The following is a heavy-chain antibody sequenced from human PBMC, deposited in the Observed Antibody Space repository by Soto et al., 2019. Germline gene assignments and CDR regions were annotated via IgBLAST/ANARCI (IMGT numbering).Heavy chain of an antibody. J-gene: IGHJ1*01. CDR1: GASISDFS. CDR2: ITINGNT. Sequence: PSETLSLTCRVSGASISDFSWSWIRKPAGKGLEWIGRITINGNTQKNPSFKSRVTMSIDTSRNHFSLNLQSATAADTALYYCARETGENWTYEAHWGPGTLVTVSS. V-gene: IGHV4-4*07. D-gene: IGHD1-7*01. CDR3: ARETGENWTYEAH.